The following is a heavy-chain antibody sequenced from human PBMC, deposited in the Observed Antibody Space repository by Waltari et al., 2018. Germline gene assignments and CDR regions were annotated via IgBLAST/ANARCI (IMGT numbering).Heavy chain of an antibody. D-gene: IGHD4-17*01. CDR2: IRYDGSNK. J-gene: IGHJ6*03. CDR3: AKEPYGGNSYYYYYYMDV. Sequence: QVQLVESGGGVVQPGGSLRLSCAASGFTFSSYGMHWVRQAPGKGLEGVAFIRYDGSNKYYADSVKGRFTISRDNSKNTLYLQMNSLRAEDTAVYYCAKEPYGGNSYYYYYYMDVWGKGTTVTISS. V-gene: IGHV3-30*02. CDR1: GFTFSSYG.